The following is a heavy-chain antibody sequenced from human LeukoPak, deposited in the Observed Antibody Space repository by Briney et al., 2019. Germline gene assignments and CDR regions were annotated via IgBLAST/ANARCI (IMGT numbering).Heavy chain of an antibody. CDR2: ISYDGSNK. Sequence: AGGSLRLSCAASGFTFSSYAMHWVRQAPGKGLEWVAVISYDGSNKYYADSVKGRFTISRDNSKNTLYLQMNSLRAEDTAVYYCAGPPISHTVTTSIDYWGQGTLVTVSS. J-gene: IGHJ4*02. CDR1: GFTFSSYA. CDR3: AGPPISHTVTTSIDY. V-gene: IGHV3-30*01. D-gene: IGHD4-17*01.